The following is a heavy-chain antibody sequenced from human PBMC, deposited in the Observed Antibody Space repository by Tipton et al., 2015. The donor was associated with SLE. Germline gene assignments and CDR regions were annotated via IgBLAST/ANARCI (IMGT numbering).Heavy chain of an antibody. J-gene: IGHJ3*02. CDR1: GGSISSHY. CDR2: IYYSGST. CDR3: ARQMRAAAGTGAFDI. D-gene: IGHD6-13*01. V-gene: IGHV4-59*08. Sequence: TLSLTCTVSGGSISSHYWSWIRQPPGKGLEWIAYIYYSGSTNYNPSLKSRVTISVDTSKNQFSLKLSSVTAADTAVYYCARQMRAAAGTGAFDIWGQGTMGTVSS.